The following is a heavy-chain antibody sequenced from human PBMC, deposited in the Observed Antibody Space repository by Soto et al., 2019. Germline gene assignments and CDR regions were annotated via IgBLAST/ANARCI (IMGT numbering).Heavy chain of an antibody. CDR2: VSSTSQSI. CDR3: AREVSYGYSYGGFDY. Sequence: PGGSLILSCVASGFSFSPYKMNWVRQAPGKGLEWVSSVSSTSQSIHYADSVKGRFTISRDNAKNSLHLQMNSLRAEDTAVYYCAREVSYGYSYGGFDYWGQGTLVTVSS. V-gene: IGHV3-21*06. J-gene: IGHJ4*02. D-gene: IGHD5-18*01. CDR1: GFSFSPYK.